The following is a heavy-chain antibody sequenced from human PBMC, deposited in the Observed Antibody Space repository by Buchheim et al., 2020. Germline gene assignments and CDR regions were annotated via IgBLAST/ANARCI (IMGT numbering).Heavy chain of an antibody. CDR2: IWTNGGSK. D-gene: IGHD1-26*01. CDR1: GLIFSRYG. Sequence: QVQLVESGGGVVQPGRSLRLSCAASGLIFSRYGIHWVRQAPGKGLEWVAVIWTNGGSKYNAEYVKGRFTISRDNSTNTLYSQMNSLRAEDTAVYYCAILGADGIDYWGQGNL. V-gene: IGHV3-33*01. J-gene: IGHJ4*02. CDR3: AILGADGIDY.